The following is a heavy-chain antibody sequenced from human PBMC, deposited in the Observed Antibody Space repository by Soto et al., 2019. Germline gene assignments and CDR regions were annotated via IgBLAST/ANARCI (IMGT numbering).Heavy chain of an antibody. J-gene: IGHJ1*01. Sequence: PSETLSLTCTVSGGSISSYYWSWTRQPPGKGLEWIGYIYYSGSTNYNPSLKSRVTISVDTSKNQFSLKLSSVTAADTAVYYCARGATPFIAAAGNEYIQHWRQGTTVTVSS. CDR1: GGSISSYY. D-gene: IGHD6-13*01. CDR3: ARGATPFIAAAGNEYIQH. V-gene: IGHV4-59*01. CDR2: IYYSGST.